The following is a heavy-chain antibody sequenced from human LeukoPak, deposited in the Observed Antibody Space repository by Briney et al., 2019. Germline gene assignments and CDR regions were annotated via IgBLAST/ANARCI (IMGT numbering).Heavy chain of an antibody. D-gene: IGHD3-3*01. J-gene: IGHJ4*02. V-gene: IGHV1-18*01. CDR3: ARDQPGLAWSSIDY. CDR1: GYTFTSYG. Sequence: GASVKVSCKASGYTFTSYGISWVRQAPGQGLEWMGWISAYNGNTNYAQKLQGRVTMTTDTSTSTAYMELRRLRSDDTAVYYCARDQPGLAWSSIDYWGQGPLVTVSS. CDR2: ISAYNGNT.